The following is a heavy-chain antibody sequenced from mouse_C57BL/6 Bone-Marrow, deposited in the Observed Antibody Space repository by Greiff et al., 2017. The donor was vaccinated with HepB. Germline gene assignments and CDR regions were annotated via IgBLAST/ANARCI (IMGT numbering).Heavy chain of an antibody. CDR1: GFSFNTYA. CDR2: IRSKSNNYAT. V-gene: IGHV10-1*01. D-gene: IGHD6-1*01. J-gene: IGHJ3*01. Sequence: EVQRVESGGGLVQPKGSLKLSCAASGFSFNTYAMNWVRQAPGKGLEWVARIRSKSNNYATYYADSVKDRFTISRDDSESMLYLQMNNVKTEDTAMYYCVRQEQPAWFAYWGQGTLVTVSA. CDR3: VRQEQPAWFAY.